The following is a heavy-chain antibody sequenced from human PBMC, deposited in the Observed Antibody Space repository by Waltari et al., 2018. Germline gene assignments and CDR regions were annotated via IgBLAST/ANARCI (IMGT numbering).Heavy chain of an antibody. CDR2: IYYSGAT. CDR1: GGSLSRSGYY. Sequence: QVQLQESGPGLVKSSETLSLICTVSGGSLSRSGYYWGWVRQPPGKGLEWIANIYYSGATYYSPSLRRRATISLDTSKNQFSLRLTSVTAADTAVYYCARALAPKWFDPWGRGTLVTVSS. V-gene: IGHV4-39*07. CDR3: ARALAPKWFDP. J-gene: IGHJ5*02.